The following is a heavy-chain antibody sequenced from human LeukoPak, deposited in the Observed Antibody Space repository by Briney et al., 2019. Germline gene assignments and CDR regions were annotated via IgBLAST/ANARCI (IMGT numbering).Heavy chain of an antibody. Sequence: PGGSLRLSCAASGFTLSDYYMSWVPRAPGRGLEWVSYISSSGSTIYYADSVKGRFTISRDNAKNSLYLQMNSLRAEDTAVYYCAREHILSGYDCFDYWGQGTLVTVSS. CDR1: GFTLSDYY. J-gene: IGHJ4*02. CDR3: AREHILSGYDCFDY. D-gene: IGHD3-9*01. CDR2: ISSSGSTI. V-gene: IGHV3-11*01.